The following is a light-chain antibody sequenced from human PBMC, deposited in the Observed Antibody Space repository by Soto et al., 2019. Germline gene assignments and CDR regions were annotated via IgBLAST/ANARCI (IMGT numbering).Light chain of an antibody. V-gene: IGLV2-8*01. CDR2: EVS. CDR3: SSYAGPNRGA. Sequence: QSVLTQPPSASGSPGQSVTISCTGTSSDVGAYDYVSWYQQHPGKAPKLMIYEVSQRPSGVPDRFSGSKSGNTASLTVSGLQADDEADYYCSSYAGPNRGAFGGGTKLTVL. CDR1: SSDVGAYDY. J-gene: IGLJ3*02.